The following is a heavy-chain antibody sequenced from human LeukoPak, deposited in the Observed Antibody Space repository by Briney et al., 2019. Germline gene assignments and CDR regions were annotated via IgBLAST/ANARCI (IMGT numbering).Heavy chain of an antibody. V-gene: IGHV1-46*01. D-gene: IGHD2-2*02. CDR3: ARDGSIDIVVVPAAIGLAY. CDR1: GYTFTSYY. Sequence: GASAKVSCKASGYTFTSYYMHWVRQAPGQGLEWMGIINPSGGSTSYAQKFQGRVTMTRDTSTSTVYMELSSLRSEDTAAYYCARDGSIDIVVVPAAIGLAYWGQGTLVTVSS. CDR2: INPSGGST. J-gene: IGHJ4*02.